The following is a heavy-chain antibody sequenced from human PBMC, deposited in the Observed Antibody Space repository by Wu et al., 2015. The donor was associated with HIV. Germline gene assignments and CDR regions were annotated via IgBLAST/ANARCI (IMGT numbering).Heavy chain of an antibody. Sequence: QVQLVQSGAEVKKPGASVKVSCKASGYTFTNYYMHWVRQAPGQGLEWMGIINPSGGSTTYAQKFQGRVTMTRDTSTSTVYMELSSLRSEDTAVYYCARPSCSSNSCEGTTWYFDLWGRGTLVTVSS. J-gene: IGHJ2*01. CDR3: ARPSCSSNSCEGTTWYFDL. D-gene: IGHD2-2*01. V-gene: IGHV1-46*01. CDR1: GYTFTNYY. CDR2: INPSGGST.